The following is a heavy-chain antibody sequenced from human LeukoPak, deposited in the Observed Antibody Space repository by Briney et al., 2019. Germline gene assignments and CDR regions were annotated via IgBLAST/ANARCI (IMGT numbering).Heavy chain of an antibody. V-gene: IGHV3-48*04. CDR3: ARHSSGYYHYDY. CDR2: ISSSGSTI. D-gene: IGHD3-22*01. J-gene: IGHJ4*02. Sequence: PGGSLRLSCAASGFTFSSYNMNWVRQAPGKGLEWVSYISSSGSTIYYADSVKGRFTISRDNAKNSLYLQMNSLRAEDTAVYYCARHSSGYYHYDYWGPGTPVTVAS. CDR1: GFTFSSYN.